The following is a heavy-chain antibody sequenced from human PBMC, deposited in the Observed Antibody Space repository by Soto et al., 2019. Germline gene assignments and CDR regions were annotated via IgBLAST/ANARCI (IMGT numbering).Heavy chain of an antibody. D-gene: IGHD3-10*01. J-gene: IGHJ6*02. CDR1: GYSFTSYW. CDR3: ARVLPLVRGVEFYYYGLDV. CDR2: IYPSNSDT. V-gene: IGHV5-51*01. Sequence: EVQLVQSGAEVKKPGESLKISCKASGYSFTSYWIGWVRQMPGKGLEWMGIIYPSNSDTRYSPPFQGQVTISVDKSIRTAYLQWGSLKASDTAIYYCARVLPLVRGVEFYYYGLDVWGQGTTVTVSS.